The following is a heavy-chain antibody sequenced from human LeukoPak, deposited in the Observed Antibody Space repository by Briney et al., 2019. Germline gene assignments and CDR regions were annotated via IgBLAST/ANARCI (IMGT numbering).Heavy chain of an antibody. CDR1: GYTFTGYY. Sequence: ASVKVSCKASGYTFTGYYMHWVRQAPGQGLEWIGWINPNSGGTNYAQKFQGRVTMTRDTSISTAYMELSRLRSDDTAVYYCARSKKRSAPYYGMDVWGQGTTVTVSS. CDR2: INPNSGGT. V-gene: IGHV1-2*02. J-gene: IGHJ6*02. CDR3: ARSKKRSAPYYGMDV. D-gene: IGHD5-24*01.